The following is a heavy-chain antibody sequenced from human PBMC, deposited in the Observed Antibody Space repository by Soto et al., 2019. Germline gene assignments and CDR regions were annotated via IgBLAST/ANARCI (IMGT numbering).Heavy chain of an antibody. D-gene: IGHD3-16*01. CDR2: ISYDGSNK. CDR1: GFTFSRYA. CDR3: PRVTGF. Sequence: GGSLRISCAASGFTFSRYAMHCVRQAPGKGLEWVAVISYDGSNKYYADSVKGRFTISRDNSKNTLYLQMNSLRAEDTAVYYCPRVTGFWGQGTLVTGS. J-gene: IGHJ4*02. V-gene: IGHV3-30-3*01.